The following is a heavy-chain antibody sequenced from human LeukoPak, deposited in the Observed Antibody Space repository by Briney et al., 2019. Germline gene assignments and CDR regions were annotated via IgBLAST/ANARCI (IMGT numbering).Heavy chain of an antibody. V-gene: IGHV4-34*01. J-gene: IGHJ4*02. CDR3: ALDSSSWYSGFDY. CDR1: GGSFSGYY. CDR2: INHSGST. D-gene: IGHD6-13*01. Sequence: SETLSLTCAVYGGSFSGYYWSWIRQPPGKGLEWIGEINHSGSTNYNPSLKSRVTISVDTSKNQFSLKLSSVTAADTAVYYCALDSSSWYSGFDYWGQGTLVTVSS.